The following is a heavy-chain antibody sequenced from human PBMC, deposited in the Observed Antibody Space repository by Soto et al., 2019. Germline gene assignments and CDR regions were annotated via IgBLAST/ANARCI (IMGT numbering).Heavy chain of an antibody. V-gene: IGHV3-23*01. D-gene: IGHD6-13*01. J-gene: IGHJ6*02. CDR2: ISGGGGST. CDR3: AKDDFVGSSCCWTAGPSYYYYGMDV. CDR1: GFTFSSYA. Sequence: GGSLRLSCAASGFTFSSYAMSWVRQAPGKGLEWVSAISGGGGSTYYADSVKGRFTISRDNSKNTLYMQMDSLRAEDTAVYYCAKDDFVGSSCCWTAGPSYYYYGMDVWGQGTTVTVSS.